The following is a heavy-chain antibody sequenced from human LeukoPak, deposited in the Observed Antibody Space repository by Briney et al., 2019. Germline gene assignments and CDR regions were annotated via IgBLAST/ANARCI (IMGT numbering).Heavy chain of an antibody. Sequence: GASVKVSCKASGGTFSSYAISWVRQAPGQGLEWMGGIIPIFGTANYAQKFQGRVTMTRDTSTSTVYMELSSLRSEDTAVYYCARASQMANDYWGQGTLVTVSS. V-gene: IGHV1-69*05. CDR2: IIPIFGTA. CDR3: ARASQMANDY. CDR1: GGTFSSYA. J-gene: IGHJ4*02. D-gene: IGHD5-24*01.